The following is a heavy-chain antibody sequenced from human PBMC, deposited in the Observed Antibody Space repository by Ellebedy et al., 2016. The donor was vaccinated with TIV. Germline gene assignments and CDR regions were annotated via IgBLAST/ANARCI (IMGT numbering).Heavy chain of an antibody. J-gene: IGHJ4*02. Sequence: GESLKISCSGSGFTFSSYGMHWVRQAPGKGLEDVSGISNNGISTSYADSVKGRFTISRDNSRHTLYLQMSSLKPEATAVYYCVTRVRTAMGFDYWGQGTLVTVST. CDR1: GFTFSSYG. V-gene: IGHV3-64D*06. D-gene: IGHD5-18*01. CDR2: ISNNGIST. CDR3: VTRVRTAMGFDY.